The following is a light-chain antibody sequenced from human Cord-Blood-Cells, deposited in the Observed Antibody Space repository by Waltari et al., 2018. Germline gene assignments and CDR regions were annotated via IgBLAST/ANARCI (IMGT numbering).Light chain of an antibody. CDR3: SSYAGSNKKV. V-gene: IGLV2-8*01. Sequence: QSALTQPPSASGSPGQSVTISCTGTSRDVGGYNYVSWYQQHPGKAPKLMIYEDSKRPSGVPDRFSGSKSGNTASLTVSGLQAEDEADYYCSSYAGSNKKVFGTGTKVTVL. CDR1: SRDVGGYNY. J-gene: IGLJ1*01. CDR2: EDS.